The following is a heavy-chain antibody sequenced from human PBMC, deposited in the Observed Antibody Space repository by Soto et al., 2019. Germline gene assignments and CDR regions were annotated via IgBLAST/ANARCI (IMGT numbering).Heavy chain of an antibody. V-gene: IGHV1-69*13. Sequence: SVKVSCKASGGTFSSYAISWVRQAPGQGLEWMGGIIPIFGTANYAQKFQGRVTITADESTSTAYMELSSLRSEDTAVYYCAKREIQLWYYYYGMDVWGQGTTVTVSS. CDR1: GGTFSSYA. CDR3: AKREIQLWYYYYGMDV. D-gene: IGHD5-18*01. CDR2: IIPIFGTA. J-gene: IGHJ6*02.